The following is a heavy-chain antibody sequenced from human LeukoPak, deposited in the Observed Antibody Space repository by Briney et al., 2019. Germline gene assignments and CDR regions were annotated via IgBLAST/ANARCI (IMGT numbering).Heavy chain of an antibody. CDR1: GFTFSTYG. D-gene: IGHD6-19*01. CDR2: ISSSSDSI. J-gene: IGHJ6*03. CDR3: ARDAQWLVPEGYFYYMDV. V-gene: IGHV3-48*04. Sequence: GGSLRLSCAASGFTFSTYGMTWVRQAPGKGLEWISYISSSSDSIKYADSVKGRFTISRDNAKNSLYLQMNSLGAEDTAVYYCARDAQWLVPEGYFYYMDVWGKGTTVTVSS.